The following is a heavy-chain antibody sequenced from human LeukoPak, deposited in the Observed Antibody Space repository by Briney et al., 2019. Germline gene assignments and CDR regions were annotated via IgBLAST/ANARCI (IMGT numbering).Heavy chain of an antibody. CDR2: IYTSGST. D-gene: IGHD3-22*01. CDR1: GGSISSYY. J-gene: IGHJ4*02. V-gene: IGHV4-4*08. CDR3: ARASYSYDINGWVPFDY. Sequence: PSETLSLTCTVSGGSISSYYWSWIRQPSGKGLEWIGYIYTSGSTNYNPSLKSRVTISGDTSKNQFSLRLSSVTAADTAVYCCARASYSYDINGWVPFDYWGQGTLVTVSS.